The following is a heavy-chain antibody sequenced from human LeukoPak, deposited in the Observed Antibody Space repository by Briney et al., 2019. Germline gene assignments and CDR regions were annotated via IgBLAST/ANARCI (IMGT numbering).Heavy chain of an antibody. Sequence: GGSLRLSCAVSGFTFSNYVMNWVRQAPGKGLEWVSSISSTSSYIYYADSLKGRFTISRDNAKNSLYLQMNSLRAEDTALYYCAREIDTLERDAFDIWGQGTMVTVSS. V-gene: IGHV3-21*01. CDR1: GFTFSNYV. CDR2: ISSTSSYI. D-gene: IGHD3-16*01. CDR3: AREIDTLERDAFDI. J-gene: IGHJ3*02.